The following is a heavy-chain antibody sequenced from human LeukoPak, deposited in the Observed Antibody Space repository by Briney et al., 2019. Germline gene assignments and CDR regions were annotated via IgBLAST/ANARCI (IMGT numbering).Heavy chain of an antibody. CDR3: ARQGVVVISLFPFDY. V-gene: IGHV4-39*01. J-gene: IGHJ4*02. CDR2: IYYSGST. D-gene: IGHD3-22*01. Sequence: PSETLSLTCTVSGGSISSSSYYWGWIRQPPGKGLEWIGSIYYSGSTYYNPSLKSRVTISVDTSKNQFSLKLSSVTAADTAVYYCARQGVVVISLFPFDYWGQGTLVTVSS. CDR1: GGSISSSSYY.